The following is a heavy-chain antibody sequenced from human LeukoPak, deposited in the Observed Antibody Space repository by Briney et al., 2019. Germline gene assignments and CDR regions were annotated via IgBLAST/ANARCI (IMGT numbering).Heavy chain of an antibody. Sequence: GGSLRLSCAASGFTFSSYEMNWVRQAPGKGLEWVSYISSSGSTKYYADSVKGRFTISRDNAKNSLYLQMNSLRVEDTAVYYCARWGGSGTLWDGFDIWGQGTMVTVSS. J-gene: IGHJ3*02. V-gene: IGHV3-48*03. CDR3: ARWGGSGTLWDGFDI. CDR1: GFTFSSYE. D-gene: IGHD3-10*01. CDR2: ISSSGSTK.